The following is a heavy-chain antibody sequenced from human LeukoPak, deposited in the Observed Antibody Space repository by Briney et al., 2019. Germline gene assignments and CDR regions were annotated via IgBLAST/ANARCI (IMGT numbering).Heavy chain of an antibody. CDR1: GGSFSGYY. CDR2: INHSGST. Sequence: SETLSLTCAVYGGSFSGYYWSWIRQPPGKGLEWIGEINHSGSTNYNPSLKSRVTISVDTSKNQFSLKLSSVTAADTAAYYCARERVRGRSSRIDYWGQGTLVTVSS. D-gene: IGHD6-13*01. V-gene: IGHV4-34*01. J-gene: IGHJ4*02. CDR3: ARERVRGRSSRIDY.